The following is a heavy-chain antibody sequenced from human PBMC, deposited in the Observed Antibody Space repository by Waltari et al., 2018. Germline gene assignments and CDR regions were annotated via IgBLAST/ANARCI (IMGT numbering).Heavy chain of an antibody. CDR1: GFSFSDHG. CDR2: ISSYSSYV. D-gene: IGHD6-25*01. Sequence: EVQLVESGGGLVKPGGSLRLPCVGSGFSFSDHGMNWVRPSPGKGLELVSSISSYSSYVYYADSVKGRFTISRDNAKNSLHLQMNSLRVEDTAVYFCARDLFGYCGNVGFWGQGTMVTVSS. J-gene: IGHJ3*01. V-gene: IGHV3-21*01. CDR3: ARDLFGYCGNVGF.